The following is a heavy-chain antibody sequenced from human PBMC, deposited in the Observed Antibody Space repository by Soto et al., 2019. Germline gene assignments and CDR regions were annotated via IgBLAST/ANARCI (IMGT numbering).Heavy chain of an antibody. D-gene: IGHD1-26*01. Sequence: ASVKVSCKASGYTFTSYDINWVRQATGQGLEWMGWMNPNSGNTGYAQKFQGRVTMTRNTSISTAYMELSSLRSEDTAVYYCARGTRRTSRRDSGSYTTPRTDFDYWGQGTLVTVSS. J-gene: IGHJ4*02. V-gene: IGHV1-8*01. CDR3: ARGTRRTSRRDSGSYTTPRTDFDY. CDR1: GYTFTSYD. CDR2: MNPNSGNT.